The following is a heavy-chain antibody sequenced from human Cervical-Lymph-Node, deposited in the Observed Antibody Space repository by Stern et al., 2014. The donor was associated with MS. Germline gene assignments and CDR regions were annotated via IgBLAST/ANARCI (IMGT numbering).Heavy chain of an antibody. CDR1: GFTFSTYG. Sequence: VQLVESGGGVVQPGRSLRLSCAASGFTFSTYGMHWVRQAPGKGLEWVAVIWSDGTNSLYADSVKGRFTISRDNSKNTLYLQVNTLRTEDTAVYYCAREAPVEPAATDAFDIWGRGTMVAVSS. CDR2: IWSDGTNS. CDR3: AREAPVEPAATDAFDI. V-gene: IGHV3-33*01. J-gene: IGHJ3*02. D-gene: IGHD2-2*01.